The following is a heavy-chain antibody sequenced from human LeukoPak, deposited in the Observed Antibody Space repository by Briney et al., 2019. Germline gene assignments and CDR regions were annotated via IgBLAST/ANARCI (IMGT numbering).Heavy chain of an antibody. CDR1: GVTFSSYV. V-gene: IGHV3-23*01. Sequence: GGSLRLSCEASGVTFSSYVMSWVRQAPGKGLEWVSAISGSGGTTYYADSVKGRFTISRDNSRNTLYLQMNSLRAEDTALYYCANTARDDAFDIWGQGTMVTASS. CDR2: ISGSGGTT. CDR3: ANTARDDAFDI. J-gene: IGHJ3*02.